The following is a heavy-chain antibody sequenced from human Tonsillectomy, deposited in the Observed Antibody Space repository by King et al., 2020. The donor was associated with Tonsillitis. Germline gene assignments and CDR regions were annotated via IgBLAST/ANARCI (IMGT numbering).Heavy chain of an antibody. D-gene: IGHD4-11*01. V-gene: IGHV3-66*01. CDR2: IYRGGNK. CDR1: GFTVTTYY. Sequence: VQLVESGGGLVQPGGSLRLSFAASGFTVTTYYMSWVRQAPGKGLEWFSVIYRGGNKYYTDTVKGRFTIYRDNFKNTLYLQMDSLRAEDTAVYYCARGTVTHWGQGTLVTVSS. CDR3: ARGTVTH. J-gene: IGHJ4*02.